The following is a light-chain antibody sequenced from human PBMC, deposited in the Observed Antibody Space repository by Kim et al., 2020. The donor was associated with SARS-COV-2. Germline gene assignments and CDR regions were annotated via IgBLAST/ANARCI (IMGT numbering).Light chain of an antibody. CDR3: QQSYRTPPA. J-gene: IGKJ1*01. CDR2: AAS. CDR1: QSISSY. Sequence: ASVGDRVTITSRASQSISSYLNWYQQKPGKAPKLLIYAASSLQSGVPSRFSGSGSGTDFTLTISSLQPEDFATYYCQQSYRTPPAFGQGAKVDIK. V-gene: IGKV1-39*01.